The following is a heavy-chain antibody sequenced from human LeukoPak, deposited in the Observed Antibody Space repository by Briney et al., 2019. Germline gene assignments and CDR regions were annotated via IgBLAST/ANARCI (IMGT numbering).Heavy chain of an antibody. D-gene: IGHD1-26*01. CDR1: GFTFSSYA. V-gene: IGHV3-23*01. J-gene: IGHJ6*02. Sequence: PGGSLRLSCIVSGFTFSSYAMNWVRQAPGKGLEWVSGISASGGSTYYTDSVKGRFTISRDNSKNTLFMQMNSLRDEDTALYYCAKYVGQSGSNYYGLDVWGQGTAATVSS. CDR2: ISASGGST. CDR3: AKYVGQSGSNYYGLDV.